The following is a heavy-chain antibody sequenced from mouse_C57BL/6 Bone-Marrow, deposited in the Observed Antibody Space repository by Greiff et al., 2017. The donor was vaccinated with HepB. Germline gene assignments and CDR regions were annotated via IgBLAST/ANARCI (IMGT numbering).Heavy chain of an antibody. CDR3: ARHAYYYGSSSAWFAY. CDR1: GFTFSDYG. V-gene: IGHV5-17*03. Sequence: EVKLMESGGGLVKPGGSLKLSCAASGFTFSDYGMHWVRQAPEKGLEWVAYISSGSSTIYYADTVKGRFTISRDNAKNTLYLQMSSLKSEDTAMYYCARHAYYYGSSSAWFAYWGQGTLVTVSA. D-gene: IGHD1-1*01. CDR2: ISSGSSTI. J-gene: IGHJ3*01.